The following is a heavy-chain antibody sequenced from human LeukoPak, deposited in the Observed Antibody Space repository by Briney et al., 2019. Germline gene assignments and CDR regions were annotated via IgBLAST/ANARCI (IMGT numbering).Heavy chain of an antibody. D-gene: IGHD6-13*01. V-gene: IGHV1-18*01. Sequence: ASVKVSCKASGYTFTSYGISWVRQAPGQGLEWLGWISAYNGNTNYAQKVQGRATMTTVTSTSTAYMELRSLRSDDTAVYYCARSAAGEFDYWGQGTLVTVSS. CDR3: ARSAAGEFDY. J-gene: IGHJ4*02. CDR1: GYTFTSYG. CDR2: ISAYNGNT.